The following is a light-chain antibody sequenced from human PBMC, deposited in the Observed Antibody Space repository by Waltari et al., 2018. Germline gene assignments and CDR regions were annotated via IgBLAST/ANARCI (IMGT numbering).Light chain of an antibody. J-gene: IGKJ1*01. Sequence: DIVMTQYPDYLAVSLGERATINCTSSQTVLKTSDNKNYLGWYQQKSGQPPKLLLYWSSTRESGVPDRFTGSGSGTDFTLTISSLQPEDVAVYYCLQYYTTLPAFGQGTKVEIQ. CDR2: WSS. CDR3: LQYYTTLPA. V-gene: IGKV4-1*01. CDR1: QTVLKTSDNKNY.